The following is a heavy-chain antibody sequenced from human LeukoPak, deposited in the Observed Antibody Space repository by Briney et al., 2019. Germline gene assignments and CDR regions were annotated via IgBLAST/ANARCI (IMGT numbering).Heavy chain of an antibody. D-gene: IGHD5-24*01. CDR3: ARHRAEMATITDDTFDM. Sequence: SETLPLTCSVSGTSITPYSWSWIRQPPGRGLEWIGYFYTSGNTHQNPSLKSRVTTSIDASKNQFSLRLSSMTAADTAVYYCARHRAEMATITDDTFDMWGQGTMVTVSS. J-gene: IGHJ3*02. V-gene: IGHV4-4*09. CDR2: FYTSGNT. CDR1: GTSITPYS.